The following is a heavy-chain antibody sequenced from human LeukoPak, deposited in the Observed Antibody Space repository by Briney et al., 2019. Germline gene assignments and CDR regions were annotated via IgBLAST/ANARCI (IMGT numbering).Heavy chain of an antibody. D-gene: IGHD3-22*01. Sequence: PGGSPRLSCAASGFTFSSYAMSWVRQAPGKGLEWVSAISGSGGSTYYADSVKGRFTISRDNSKNTLYLQMNSLRAEDTAVYYCAKVDYYDSSGYYLSLNGMDVWGQGTTVTVSS. J-gene: IGHJ6*02. V-gene: IGHV3-23*01. CDR1: GFTFSSYA. CDR2: ISGSGGST. CDR3: AKVDYYDSSGYYLSLNGMDV.